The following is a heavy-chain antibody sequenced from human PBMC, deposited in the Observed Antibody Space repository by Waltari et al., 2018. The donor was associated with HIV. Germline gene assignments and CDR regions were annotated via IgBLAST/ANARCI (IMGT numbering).Heavy chain of an antibody. CDR3: ARDLAPGLGGVVTTPYGMDV. CDR1: GGSVSSGSYY. CDR2: IDYSGST. J-gene: IGHJ6*02. Sequence: QVQLQESGPGLVKPSETLSLTCPVSGGSVSSGSYYWSWIRQPPGKGLEGIGYIDYSGSTNYNPSLKSRVTISVDTSKNQFALKLSSVTAADTAVYYCARDLAPGLGGVVTTPYGMDVWGQGTTVTVSS. V-gene: IGHV4-61*01. D-gene: IGHD3-3*01.